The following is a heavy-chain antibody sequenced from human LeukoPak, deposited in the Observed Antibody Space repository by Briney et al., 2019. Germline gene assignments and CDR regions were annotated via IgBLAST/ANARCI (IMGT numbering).Heavy chain of an antibody. J-gene: IGHJ4*02. V-gene: IGHV3-7*01. Sequence: GSLRLSCVASGFTFSDYWMSWVRQAPGKGLEWVANIKQDGSQKYYVDSVKGRFTISRDNAKNSVYLQMNSLRAEDTAVYYCARDYSSGWPGYWGQGTLVTVSS. CDR1: GFTFSDYW. CDR3: ARDYSSGWPGY. D-gene: IGHD6-19*01. CDR2: IKQDGSQK.